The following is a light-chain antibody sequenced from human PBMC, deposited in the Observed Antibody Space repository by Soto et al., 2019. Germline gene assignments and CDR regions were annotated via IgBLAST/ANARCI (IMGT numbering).Light chain of an antibody. CDR1: QNVTTW. CDR3: QQLNTYPLT. Sequence: DIQMTQSPSTLSASVGDRVTITCRASQNVTTWLAWYQHKPGKAPKLLLYDVSNLQSGVPSRFSGSGSGTEFTLTISSLHPEDFAAYYCQQLNTYPLTFGGGTKVYIK. CDR2: DVS. V-gene: IGKV1-5*01. J-gene: IGKJ4*01.